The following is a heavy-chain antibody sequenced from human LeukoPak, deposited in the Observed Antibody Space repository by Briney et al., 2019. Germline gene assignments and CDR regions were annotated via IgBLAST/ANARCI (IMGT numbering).Heavy chain of an antibody. D-gene: IGHD6-19*01. CDR2: TYPGDSDT. Sequence: GASLKISCKGSGYSFTSYWIVWVRQMPGKGLEWMGITYPGDSDTRYSPSFQGQVTISADKSISTAYLQWSSLKASDTAIYYCARLYSSGLNWFDPWGQGTLVTVSS. V-gene: IGHV5-51*01. CDR3: ARLYSSGLNWFDP. CDR1: GYSFTSYW. J-gene: IGHJ5*02.